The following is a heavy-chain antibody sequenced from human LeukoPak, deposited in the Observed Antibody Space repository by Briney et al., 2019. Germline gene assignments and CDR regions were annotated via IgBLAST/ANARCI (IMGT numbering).Heavy chain of an antibody. Sequence: GGSLKLSCAASGFTFSGSAMHWVRQASGKGLEWVGRIRSKANSYATAYAASVKGRFTISRDNAKNSLYLQMNSLRAEDTAVYYCARDPPRLTSRDSDPWGQGTLVTVSS. V-gene: IGHV3-73*01. D-gene: IGHD4/OR15-4a*01. CDR1: GFTFSGSA. CDR2: IRSKANSYAT. CDR3: ARDPPRLTSRDSDP. J-gene: IGHJ5*02.